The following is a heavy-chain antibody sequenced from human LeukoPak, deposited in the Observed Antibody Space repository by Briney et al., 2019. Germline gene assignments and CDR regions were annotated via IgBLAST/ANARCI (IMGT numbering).Heavy chain of an antibody. J-gene: IGHJ4*02. V-gene: IGHV1-2*02. CDR3: ARDPGYSSGWSNLPLDY. CDR2: INPNSGGT. Sequence: ASVTVSFTSSVYTFTFYYMHWVRQPPGQGLEWMGWINPNSGGTNYAQKFQGRVTMTRDTSISTAYMELSRLRSDDTAVYYCARDPGYSSGWSNLPLDYWGRGTRVSVS. CDR1: VYTFTFYY. D-gene: IGHD6-19*01.